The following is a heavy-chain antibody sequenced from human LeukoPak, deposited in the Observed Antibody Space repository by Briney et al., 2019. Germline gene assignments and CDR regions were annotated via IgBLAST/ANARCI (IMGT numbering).Heavy chain of an antibody. Sequence: GGSLPVPRAASGFTFRSSWMHWVRQTPGKGLVWVSRINPDASIQDHTDSVKGRFIISRDNDKNTLYLQMNSLRADDTAVYCSRELVGDPDYWGRGNGHRVL. CDR2: INPDASIQ. CDR1: GFTFRSSW. D-gene: IGHD2-15*01. V-gene: IGHV3-74*01. J-gene: IGHJ4*02. CDR3: SRELVGDPDY.